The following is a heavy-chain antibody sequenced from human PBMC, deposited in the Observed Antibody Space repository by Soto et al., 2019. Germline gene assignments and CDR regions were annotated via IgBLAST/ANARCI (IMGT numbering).Heavy chain of an antibody. Sequence: QVQLVQSGAEGKKPGASVKVSCKASGNTFSNYYIHWVRQAPGQGLEWMGTINPSGGHTTYAQKLLGRVSMSRDSSPSTLDMELTSLRFEDTAVDYCASGGHVVVVTAAFDYWGQGTLVTVSS. CDR1: GNTFSNYY. J-gene: IGHJ4*02. D-gene: IGHD2-21*02. CDR3: ASGGHVVVVTAAFDY. CDR2: INPSGGHT. V-gene: IGHV1-46*03.